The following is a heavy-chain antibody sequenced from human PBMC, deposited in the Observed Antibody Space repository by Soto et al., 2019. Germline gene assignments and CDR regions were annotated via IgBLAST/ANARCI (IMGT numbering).Heavy chain of an antibody. V-gene: IGHV1-69*13. J-gene: IGHJ6*02. CDR3: ARSGGYYYYGMDV. Sequence: GAAVKVSCKASGCTFSSYAISWVLQAPGQGLEWMGGIIPIFGTANYAQKFQGRVTITADESTSTAYMELSSLRSEDTAVYYCARSGGYYYYGMDVWGQGTTVTVSS. CDR2: IIPIFGTA. CDR1: GCTFSSYA.